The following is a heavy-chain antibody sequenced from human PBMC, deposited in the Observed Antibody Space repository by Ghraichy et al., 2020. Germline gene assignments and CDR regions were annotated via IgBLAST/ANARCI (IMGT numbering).Heavy chain of an antibody. V-gene: IGHV4-39*01. CDR1: GGSISSSSYY. CDR3: ARHVLLWFGELLSPIDY. D-gene: IGHD3-10*01. J-gene: IGHJ4*02. CDR2: IYYSGST. Sequence: SETLSLTCTVSGGSISSSSYYWGWIRQPPGKGLEWIGSIYYSGSTYYNPSLKSRVTISVDTSKNQFSLKLSSVTAADTAVYYCARHVLLWFGELLSPIDYWGQGTLVTVSS.